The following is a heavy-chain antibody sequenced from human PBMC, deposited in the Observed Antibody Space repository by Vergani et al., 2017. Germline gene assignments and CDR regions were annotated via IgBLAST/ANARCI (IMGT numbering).Heavy chain of an antibody. Sequence: QLQLQESGPGLVKPSETLSLTCTVSGGSISSRSYYWGWIRQPPGKGLEWIGSIYYSGSPHYNPSLKSRVTISVDTSKNQFSLKLSSVTAADTAVYYCAREVAYDYVWGSYRSLGYWGQGTLVTVSA. V-gene: IGHV4-39*07. CDR1: GGSISSRSYY. CDR3: AREVAYDYVWGSYRSLGY. J-gene: IGHJ4*02. CDR2: IYYSGSP. D-gene: IGHD3-16*02.